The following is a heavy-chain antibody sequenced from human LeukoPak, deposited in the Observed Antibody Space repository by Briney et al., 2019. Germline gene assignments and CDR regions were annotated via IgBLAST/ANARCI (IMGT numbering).Heavy chain of an antibody. CDR2: ISGSGGST. CDR1: GFSFSSYA. Sequence: GGSLRLSCAASGFSFSSYAMSWVRQAPGKGLEWVSAISGSGGSTYYADSVKGRFTISRDNSKNTLYLQMNSLRAEDTAVYYCARDHQNYYDSSGYLDYWGQGTLVTVSS. D-gene: IGHD3-22*01. CDR3: ARDHQNYYDSSGYLDY. V-gene: IGHV3-23*01. J-gene: IGHJ4*02.